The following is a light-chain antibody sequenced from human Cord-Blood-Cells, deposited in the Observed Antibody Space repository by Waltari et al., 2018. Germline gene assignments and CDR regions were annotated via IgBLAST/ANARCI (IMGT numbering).Light chain of an antibody. J-gene: IGLJ2*01. Sequence: NFMLTQPHSVSESPGKTVTISCTRGSGSIASNYVQWYQQRPGSSPPTVIYEDNPRPSGVPDRFSGSIDSSSNSASLTISGLKTEDEADYYCQSYDSSIRVFGGGTKLTVL. CDR3: QSYDSSIRV. CDR1: SGSIASNY. V-gene: IGLV6-57*01. CDR2: EDN.